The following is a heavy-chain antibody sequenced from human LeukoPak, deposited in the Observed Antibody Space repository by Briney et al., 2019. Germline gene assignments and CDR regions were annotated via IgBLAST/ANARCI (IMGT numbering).Heavy chain of an antibody. D-gene: IGHD3-10*01. CDR3: ARGLSYGSGSYYLL. J-gene: IGHJ4*02. CDR2: IIPILGIA. Sequence: ASVKVSCKASGGTFSSYAISWVRQAPGQGLEWMGRIIPILGIANYAQKFQGRVTITADKSTSTACMELSSLRSEDTAVYYCARGLSYGSGSYYLLWGQGTLVTVSS. V-gene: IGHV1-69*04. CDR1: GGTFSSYA.